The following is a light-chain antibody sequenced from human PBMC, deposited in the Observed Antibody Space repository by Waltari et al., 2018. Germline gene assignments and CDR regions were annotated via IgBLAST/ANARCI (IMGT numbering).Light chain of an antibody. Sequence: EIVLPQSPATLSLSPGERATPSCRASQSVSSYLAWYHQKPGQAPRLLIYDASNRATGIPARFSGSGSGTDFTLTISSLEPEDFAVYYCQQRSNWPQWTFGQGTKVEI. CDR3: QQRSNWPQWT. J-gene: IGKJ1*01. CDR2: DAS. CDR1: QSVSSY. V-gene: IGKV3-11*01.